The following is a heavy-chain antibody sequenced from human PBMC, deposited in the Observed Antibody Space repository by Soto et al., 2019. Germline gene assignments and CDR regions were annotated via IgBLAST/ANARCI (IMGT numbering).Heavy chain of an antibody. CDR2: MSYDGSDT. V-gene: IGHV3-30*02. CDR1: GFPFSDYY. Sequence: PGGSLRLSCATSGFPFSDYYMSWVRQTPGKGLEWVAFMSYDGSDTFYADSVKGRFTISRDNSKNTLFLHMSNLRAEDTAMYYCTIVRVADSALDHWGQGTLVTVSS. J-gene: IGHJ4*02. CDR3: TIVRVADSALDH. D-gene: IGHD3-10*02.